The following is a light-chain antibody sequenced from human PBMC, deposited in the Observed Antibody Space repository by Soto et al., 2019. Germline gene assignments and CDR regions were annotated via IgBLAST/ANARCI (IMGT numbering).Light chain of an antibody. CDR1: SSNIGAGYV. CDR3: QSYDSSLSGWV. Sequence: QSALTQPPSVSGAPGQRVTISCTGSSSNIGAGYVVHWYQQLPGTAPKLLIYGNSNRPSGVPDRFSGSKSGTSASLAITGLQAEDEADYYCQSYDSSLSGWVFGGGTKPTVL. V-gene: IGLV1-40*01. CDR2: GNS. J-gene: IGLJ3*02.